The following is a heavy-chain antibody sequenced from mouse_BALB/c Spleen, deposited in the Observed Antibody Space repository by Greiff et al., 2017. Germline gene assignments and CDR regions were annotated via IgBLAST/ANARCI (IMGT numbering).Heavy chain of an antibody. CDR1: GYSITSGYY. J-gene: IGHJ2*01. Sequence: EVQLQESGPGLVKPSQSLSLTCSVTGYSITSGYYWNWIRQFPGNKLEWMGYISYDGSNNYNPSLKNRISITRDTSKNQFFLKLNSVTTEDTATYYCARGGYYVEYFDYWGQGTTLTVSS. CDR3: ARGGYYVEYFDY. V-gene: IGHV3-6*02. CDR2: ISYDGSN. D-gene: IGHD2-3*01.